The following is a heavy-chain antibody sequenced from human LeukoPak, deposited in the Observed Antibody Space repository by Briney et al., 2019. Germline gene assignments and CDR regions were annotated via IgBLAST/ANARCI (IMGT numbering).Heavy chain of an antibody. J-gene: IGHJ6*04. CDR2: IYHSGST. D-gene: IGHD5/OR15-5a*01. CDR1: GGSISSGGHS. Sequence: SETLSLTCAVSGGSISSGGHSWSWIRQPPGKGLEWIGYIYHSGSTYYNPSLKSRVTISVDRSKNQFSLKLSSVTAADTAVYYCARGLHSTSRSLDVWGKGTTVTVSS. CDR3: ARGLHSTSRSLDV. V-gene: IGHV4-30-2*01.